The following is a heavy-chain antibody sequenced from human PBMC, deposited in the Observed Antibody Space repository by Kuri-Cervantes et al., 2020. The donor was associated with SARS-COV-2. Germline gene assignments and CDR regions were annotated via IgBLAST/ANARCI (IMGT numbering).Heavy chain of an antibody. V-gene: IGHV4-59*08. Sequence: GSLRLPCTVSGGSISSHYWSWIRQPPGKGLEWSGYIYYSGSTNYNPSLKSRVTISVDTSKNQFSLKLSSVTAADTTVYYCARATPYGSSGYYFLTWGQGTLVTVSS. D-gene: IGHD3-22*01. CDR1: GGSISSHY. CDR2: IYYSGST. CDR3: ARATPYGSSGYYFLT. J-gene: IGHJ5*02.